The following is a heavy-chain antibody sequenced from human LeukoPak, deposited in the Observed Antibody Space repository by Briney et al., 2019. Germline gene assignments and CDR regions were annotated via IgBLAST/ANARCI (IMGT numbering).Heavy chain of an antibody. CDR2: MNPNSGNT. V-gene: IGHV1-8*01. Sequence: ASVKVSCKASGYTFTSYDINWLRQATGQGLEWMGWMNPNSGNTGYAQKFQGRVTMTRNTSISTAYMELSSLRSEDTAVYYCARGLSSRGTTVLYYYYYYGMDVWGQGTTVTVSS. CDR3: ARGLSSRGTTVLYYYYYYGMDV. J-gene: IGHJ6*02. D-gene: IGHD4-17*01. CDR1: GYTFTSYD.